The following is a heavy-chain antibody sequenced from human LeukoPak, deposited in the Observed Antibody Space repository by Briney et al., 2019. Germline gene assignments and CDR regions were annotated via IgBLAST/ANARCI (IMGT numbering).Heavy chain of an antibody. D-gene: IGHD4-17*01. CDR2: IYSGGST. Sequence: GGSLRLSCAASGFTVSSNYMSWVRQAPGKGLEWVSVIYSGGSTYYADFVKGRFTISRDNSKNTLYLQMNSLRAEDTAVYYCAKDRLTVPDSSDYWGQGTLVTVSS. V-gene: IGHV3-53*01. CDR3: AKDRLTVPDSSDY. CDR1: GFTVSSNY. J-gene: IGHJ4*02.